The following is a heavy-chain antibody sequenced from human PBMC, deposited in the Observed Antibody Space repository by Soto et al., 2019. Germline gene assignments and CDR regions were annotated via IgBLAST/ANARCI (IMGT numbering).Heavy chain of an antibody. D-gene: IGHD6-19*01. J-gene: IGHJ4*02. Sequence: EVQLVQSGAEVKKPGESLRISCKGSGYSFTSYSISWVRQMPGKGLEWMGRIDPSDSYSNYRPSFQGHVTMSADKSINTAYLQWSSLKASDTAMYYCARRIAVDVVGFDYWGQGTLVTVSS. V-gene: IGHV5-10-1*01. CDR3: ARRIAVDVVGFDY. CDR1: GYSFTSYS. CDR2: IDPSDSYS.